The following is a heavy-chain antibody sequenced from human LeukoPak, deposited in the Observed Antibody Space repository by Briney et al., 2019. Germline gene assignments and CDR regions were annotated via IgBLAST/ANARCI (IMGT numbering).Heavy chain of an antibody. CDR1: GYTFTGYY. CDR2: INPKSGGT. CDR3: ARVAPFPDYGGNSPRHHAFDI. J-gene: IGHJ3*02. V-gene: IGHV1-2*02. D-gene: IGHD4-23*01. Sequence: ASVKVSCKASGYTFTGYYMHWVRQAPGQGLEWMGWINPKSGGTNYAQKFQGRVTMTRDTSISTAYMELSRLRSDDTAVYYCARVAPFPDYGGNSPRHHAFDIWGQGTMVTVSS.